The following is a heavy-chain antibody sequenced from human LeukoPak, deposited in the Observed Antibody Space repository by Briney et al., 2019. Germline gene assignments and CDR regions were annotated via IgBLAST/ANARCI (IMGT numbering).Heavy chain of an antibody. V-gene: IGHV3-23*01. D-gene: IGHD2-2*01. Sequence: GGSLRLSCAASGLTFSSYAMSWVRQAPGKGLEWVSAISGSGGSTYYADSVKGRFTISRDNSQNTLYLQMNSLRAEDTAVYYCANTDPYCSSTSCYDYWGQGTLVTVSS. CDR3: ANTDPYCSSTSCYDY. J-gene: IGHJ4*02. CDR2: ISGSGGST. CDR1: GLTFSSYA.